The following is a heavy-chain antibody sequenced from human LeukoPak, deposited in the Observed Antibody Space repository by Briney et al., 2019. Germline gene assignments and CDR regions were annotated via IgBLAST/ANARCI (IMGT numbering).Heavy chain of an antibody. Sequence: SQTLSLTCTVSGGSISSGGYYWSWIRQHPGKGLEGIGYIYYSGSTYYNPSLKSRVTIAVDTSKNQFSLKLSSVTAADTAVYYCARHLTYYYDSSGYNDAFDIWGQGTMVTVSS. V-gene: IGHV4-31*03. D-gene: IGHD3-22*01. CDR1: GGSISSGGYY. CDR3: ARHLTYYYDSSGYNDAFDI. CDR2: IYYSGST. J-gene: IGHJ3*02.